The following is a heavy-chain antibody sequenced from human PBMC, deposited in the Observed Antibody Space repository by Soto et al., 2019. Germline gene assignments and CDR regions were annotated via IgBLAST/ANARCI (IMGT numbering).Heavy chain of an antibody. J-gene: IGHJ6*02. V-gene: IGHV1-69*01. CDR2: IIPIFGTA. D-gene: IGHD3-3*01. Sequence: QVQLVQSGAEVKKPGSSVKVSCKASGGTFSSYAISWVRQAPGQGLEWMGGIIPIFGTANYAQKFQGRVTITADESTSTAYLELSSLRSEDTAVYYCARVPKSITIFGVVIPGYYYYGMDVWGQGTTVTVSS. CDR1: GGTFSSYA. CDR3: ARVPKSITIFGVVIPGYYYYGMDV.